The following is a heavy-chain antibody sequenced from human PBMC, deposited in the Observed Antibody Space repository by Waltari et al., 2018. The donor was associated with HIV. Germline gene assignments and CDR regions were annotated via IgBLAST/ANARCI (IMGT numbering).Heavy chain of an antibody. Sequence: QVQLQESGPGLVKPSETLSLTCTVSGGSISSYYWSWIRQPPGKGLEWIGYIYYSGSTNYNPSLKSRVTISVDTSKNQFSLKLSSVTAADTAVYYCARARGAYGMDVWGQGTTVTVSS. CDR2: IYYSGST. J-gene: IGHJ6*02. CDR3: ARARGAYGMDV. V-gene: IGHV4-59*01. D-gene: IGHD1-26*01. CDR1: GGSISSYY.